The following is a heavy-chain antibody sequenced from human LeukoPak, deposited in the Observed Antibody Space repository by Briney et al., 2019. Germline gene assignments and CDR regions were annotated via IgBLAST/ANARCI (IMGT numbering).Heavy chain of an antibody. CDR2: ITGDGSST. J-gene: IGHJ2*01. V-gene: IGHV3-74*01. Sequence: PGGSLRLSCAASGFAFSGYWMHWVRQPPAKGLVWVSRITGDGSSTTYADSVKGRFTISRDDAKNTLYLQMISLRAEDTAVYYCARDTGWYFDLWGRGTLVTVSS. D-gene: IGHD4-17*01. CDR3: ARDTGWYFDL. CDR1: GFAFSGYW.